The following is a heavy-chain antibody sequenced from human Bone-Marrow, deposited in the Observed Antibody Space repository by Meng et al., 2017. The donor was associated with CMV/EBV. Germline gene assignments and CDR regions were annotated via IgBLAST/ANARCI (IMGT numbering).Heavy chain of an antibody. D-gene: IGHD3-16*02. CDR2: IYSGGST. J-gene: IGHJ4*02. CDR1: GFTVSSNY. V-gene: IGHV3-53*01. CDR3: ARDFYYDYVWGSYRYTETLDY. Sequence: GGSLRLSCAASGFTVSSNYMSWVRQAPGKGLEWVSLIYSGGSTYYADSVKGRFTISRDNSKNRLYLQMNSLRAEDTAVYYCARDFYYDYVWGSYRYTETLDYWGQGTLVTVSS.